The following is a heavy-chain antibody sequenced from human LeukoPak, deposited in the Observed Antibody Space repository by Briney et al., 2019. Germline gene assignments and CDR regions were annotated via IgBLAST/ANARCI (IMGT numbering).Heavy chain of an antibody. V-gene: IGHV1-3*01. D-gene: IGHD1-26*01. Sequence: ASVKVSCKTSGYIFTTYAIHWVRQAPGRGLEWMGLINADDGNTRYSQRFQGRVTITRDTSANTAYMELSSLRFEDTAVYYCARAPTYYELGQYSYYFDYWGQGTLVTVSS. CDR3: ARAPTYYELGQYSYYFDY. CDR2: INADDGNT. CDR1: GYIFTTYA. J-gene: IGHJ4*02.